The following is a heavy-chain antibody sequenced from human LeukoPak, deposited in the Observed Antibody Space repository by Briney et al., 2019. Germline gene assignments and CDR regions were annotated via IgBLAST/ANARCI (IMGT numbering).Heavy chain of an antibody. V-gene: IGHV1-18*01. D-gene: IGHD3-10*01. CDR2: INTNNGHT. CDR3: VRGSRISAELL. J-gene: IGHJ4*02. CDR1: VFTFSNSD. Sequence: ASVKVSFKAYVFTFSNSDINWVRQAPGQGLEWMGWINTNNGHTNFQPKFQGRVTLTSDTSTTTVYMEMRSLTPDDTGMYYCVRGSRISAELLWGQGTLVTVSS.